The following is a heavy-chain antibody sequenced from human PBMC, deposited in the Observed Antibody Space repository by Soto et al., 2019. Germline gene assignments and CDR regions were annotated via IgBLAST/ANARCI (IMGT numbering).Heavy chain of an antibody. Sequence: PGGSLRLSCVASGFSFDNYGMSWVRQAPGEGREWVSAIKSDGTSTYYAASVEDRFTISRDNSKNTLYLQLNSLRAEDTAVYYCAQLGLMTFSHKHYFNHWGRGTLVTVSS. D-gene: IGHD3-16*01. CDR3: AQLGLMTFSHKHYFNH. J-gene: IGHJ4*02. CDR2: IKSDGTST. V-gene: IGHV3-23*01. CDR1: GFSFDNYG.